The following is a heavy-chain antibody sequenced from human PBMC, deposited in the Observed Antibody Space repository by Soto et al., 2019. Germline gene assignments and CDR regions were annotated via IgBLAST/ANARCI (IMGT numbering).Heavy chain of an antibody. D-gene: IGHD3-10*01. J-gene: IGHJ4*02. CDR1: GGSFSGYY. CDR3: ARAVYYYGSGSYDY. CDR2: INHSGST. V-gene: IGHV4-34*01. Sequence: QVQLQQWGAGLLKPSETLSLTCAVYGGSFSGYYWSWIRQPPGKGLEWIGEINHSGSTNYNPSLKSRVTTSVDTSKNQFSLKLSSVTAADTAVYYCARAVYYYGSGSYDYWGQGTLVTVSS.